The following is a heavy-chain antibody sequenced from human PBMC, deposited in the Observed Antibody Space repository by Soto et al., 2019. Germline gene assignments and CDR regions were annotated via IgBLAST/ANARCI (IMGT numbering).Heavy chain of an antibody. D-gene: IGHD2-2*01. V-gene: IGHV4-31*03. CDR3: ARDAGGCSQLLSPWFDP. Sequence: QVQLQESGPGLVKPSQTLSLTCTVSGGSISSGGYYWSWIRQHPGKGLEWIGYIYYSGSAYYNPSLKRRVTISVDTSKHQFSLRLSSVTAADTAVDYCARDAGGCSQLLSPWFDPWGQGTMVTVSS. CDR1: GGSISSGGYY. J-gene: IGHJ5*02. CDR2: IYYSGSA.